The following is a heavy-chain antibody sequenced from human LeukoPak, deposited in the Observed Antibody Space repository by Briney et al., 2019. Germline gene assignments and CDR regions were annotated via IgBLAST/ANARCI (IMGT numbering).Heavy chain of an antibody. D-gene: IGHD3-22*01. Sequence: PSETLSLTCTVSNGSISNYFWSWIRQPPGKGLEWIGYVHHSGTANYNPSLMSRVNISIDTSEYRLSLKLSSVTAADTALYYCASLGGYYESSSYSQLDAFDIWGQGTAVTVSS. CDR1: NGSISNYF. V-gene: IGHV4-59*01. CDR3: ASLGGYYESSSYSQLDAFDI. CDR2: VHHSGTA. J-gene: IGHJ3*02.